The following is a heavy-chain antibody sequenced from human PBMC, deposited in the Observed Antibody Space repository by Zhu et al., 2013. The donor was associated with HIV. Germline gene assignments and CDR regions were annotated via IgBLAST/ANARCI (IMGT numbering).Heavy chain of an antibody. CDR3: RVVVGRSKSTLLDS. D-gene: IGHD2-21*01. V-gene: IGHV1-69*01. CDR2: LIPKSGAA. CDR1: GGTFSNFA. Sequence: QVQLVQSGAEVKKPGSSVKVSCKASGGTFSNFAISWVRQAPGQGLEWMGGLIPKSGAASSAQKFQGRVTISADESTSTTYMEVTRLRSEDTAVYYCRVVVGRSKSTLLDSWGQGTLVTVSS. J-gene: IGHJ4*02.